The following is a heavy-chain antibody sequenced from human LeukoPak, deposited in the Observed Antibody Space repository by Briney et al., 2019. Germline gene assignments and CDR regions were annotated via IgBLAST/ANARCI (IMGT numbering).Heavy chain of an antibody. CDR2: INPNSGGT. V-gene: IGHV1-2*02. J-gene: IGHJ6*02. Sequence: ASVKVSCKASGYTFTGYYVHWVRQAPGQGLEWMGWINPNSGGTNYAQKFQGRVTMTRDTSISTAYMELSRLRSDDTAVYYCARDLTRYYSSASCYIEDYYYGMDVWGQGTTVTVSS. CDR1: GYTFTGYY. CDR3: ARDLTRYYSSASCYIEDYYYGMDV. D-gene: IGHD2-2*02.